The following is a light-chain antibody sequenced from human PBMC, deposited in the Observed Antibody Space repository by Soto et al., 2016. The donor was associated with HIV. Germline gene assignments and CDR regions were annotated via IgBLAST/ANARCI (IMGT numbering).Light chain of an antibody. CDR3: QQTDSFPFT. V-gene: IGKV1-12*01. CDR2: ATY. J-gene: IGKJ3*01. CDR1: QAINSR. Sequence: DIQMTQSPSSVSASVGDRVTITCRASQAINSRLAWYQQNPGKAPEVLITATYTLQDEVPSRFSGSASGGTGTDFTLTIDSLQPEDFATYYCQQTDSFPFTFGPGTKVNV.